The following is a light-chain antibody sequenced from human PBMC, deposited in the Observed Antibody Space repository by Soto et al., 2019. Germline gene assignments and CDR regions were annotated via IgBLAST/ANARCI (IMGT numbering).Light chain of an antibody. CDR2: DAS. CDR1: QSVITK. CDR3: QHYSNWPPWT. V-gene: IGKV3-15*01. J-gene: IGKJ1*01. Sequence: EIVMTQSPATLSVSPWERATLSCRASQSVITKLAWYQQKPGQPPRLLIYDASTRTVLTPVRFSGSGSGTEFTLAISSLQSEDFAIYYCQHYSNWPPWTFGQGTKVDI.